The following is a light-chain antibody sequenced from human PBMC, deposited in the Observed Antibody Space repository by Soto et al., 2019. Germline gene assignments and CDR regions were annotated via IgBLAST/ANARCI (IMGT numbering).Light chain of an antibody. CDR2: GES. Sequence: EIVLTHSPGTLSLSPGERATLSCRASQSVSSSYLAWYQQKPGQAPRLLIYGESSRATGIPDRFSGSGSGTDFTLTISRLEPEDFAVYYCQQYGSSPLFTFGPGTKVDIK. CDR3: QQYGSSPLFT. V-gene: IGKV3-20*01. CDR1: QSVSSSY. J-gene: IGKJ3*01.